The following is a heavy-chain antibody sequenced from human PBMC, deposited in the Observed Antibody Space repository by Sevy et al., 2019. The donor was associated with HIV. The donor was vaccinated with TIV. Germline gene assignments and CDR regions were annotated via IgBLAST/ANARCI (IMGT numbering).Heavy chain of an antibody. Sequence: GGSLRLSCAASGFTFSSYNMNWVRQAPGRGLEWVSSIRSGSTYIYYADSVKGRFTISRDNAKNSLYLQMNSLRVEDTAVYFCARLFSCGGDCYYLDYWGQGAPVTVSS. CDR2: IRSGSTYI. J-gene: IGHJ4*02. CDR3: ARLFSCGGDCYYLDY. V-gene: IGHV3-21*01. D-gene: IGHD2-21*02. CDR1: GFTFSSYN.